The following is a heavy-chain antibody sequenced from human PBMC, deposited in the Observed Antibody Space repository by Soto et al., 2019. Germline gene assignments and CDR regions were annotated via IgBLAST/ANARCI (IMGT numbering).Heavy chain of an antibody. V-gene: IGHV3-33*01. CDR1: GFTLSSYG. Sequence: QVQLVESGGGVVQPGRSLRLSCAASGFTLSSYGMHWVRQAPGKGLEWVAVIWYDGSNKYYADSVKGRFTISRDNSKNTLYLQMNSLRAEDTAVYYCAREGEWPDYWGQGTLVTVSS. J-gene: IGHJ4*02. CDR3: AREGEWPDY. CDR2: IWYDGSNK. D-gene: IGHD3-3*01.